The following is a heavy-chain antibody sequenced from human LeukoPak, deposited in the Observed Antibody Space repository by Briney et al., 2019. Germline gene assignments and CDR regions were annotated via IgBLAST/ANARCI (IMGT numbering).Heavy chain of an antibody. CDR2: IKGDGNEK. V-gene: IGHV3-7*01. CDR1: GFSFSNYW. CDR3: ESTTGP. D-gene: IGHD1-7*01. Sequence: PGGSLRLSCAASGFSFSNYWMRWVRQAPGKGLEWVATIKGDGNEKDYVDSVRGRFTVSIDNAKNSLYLQMSSLRVEDTAIYYRESTTGPWGQGTLVTVSS. J-gene: IGHJ5*02.